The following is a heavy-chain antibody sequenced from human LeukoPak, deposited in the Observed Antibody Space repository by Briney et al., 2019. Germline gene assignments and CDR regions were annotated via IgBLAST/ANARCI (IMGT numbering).Heavy chain of an antibody. D-gene: IGHD3-22*01. CDR1: GFTFSSYA. Sequence: PGGSLRLSCAASGFTFSSYAMSWVRQAPGKGLEWVSAISGSGGSTYYADSVKGRFTISRDNSKNTLYLQMNSLRAEDTAVYYCAKDGYDSRALLGLFDYWGQGTLVTVSS. CDR2: ISGSGGST. J-gene: IGHJ4*02. CDR3: AKDGYDSRALLGLFDY. V-gene: IGHV3-23*01.